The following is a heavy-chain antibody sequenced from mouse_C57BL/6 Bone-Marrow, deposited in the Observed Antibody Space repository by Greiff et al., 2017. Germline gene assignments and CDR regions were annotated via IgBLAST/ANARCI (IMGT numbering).Heavy chain of an antibody. V-gene: IGHV1-19*01. D-gene: IGHD1-1*01. CDR1: GYTFTDYY. J-gene: IGHJ1*03. CDR2: INPYNGGT. CDR3: ARHYYGSSYGYFDV. Sequence: VQLQQSGPVLVKPGASVKMSCKASGYTFTDYYMNWVKQSHGKSLEWIGVINPYNGGTSYNQKFKGKATLTVDKSSSTAYMELNSLTSEDSAVDYCARHYYGSSYGYFDVWGTGTTVTVSS.